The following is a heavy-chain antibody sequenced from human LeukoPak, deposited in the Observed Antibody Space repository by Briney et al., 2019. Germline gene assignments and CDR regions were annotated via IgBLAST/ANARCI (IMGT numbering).Heavy chain of an antibody. CDR3: ARVYYYGSGSYYNWPWFDP. CDR1: GGSFSGYY. V-gene: IGHV4-34*01. D-gene: IGHD3-10*01. CDR2: INHSGST. J-gene: IGHJ5*02. Sequence: SETLSLTCAVYGGSFSGYYWSWIRQPPGKGLEWIGEINHSGSTNYNPSLKSRVTISVDTSKNQFSLKLSSVTAADTAVYYCARVYYYGSGSYYNWPWFDPWGQGTLVTVSP.